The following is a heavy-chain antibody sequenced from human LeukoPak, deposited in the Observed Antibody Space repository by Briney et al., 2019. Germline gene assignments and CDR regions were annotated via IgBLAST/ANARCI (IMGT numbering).Heavy chain of an antibody. J-gene: IGHJ4*02. CDR3: AKAAYCTSTSCHFSGYAQRPLDS. CDR1: GFTFNTYG. CDR2: ISSDGNNK. D-gene: IGHD2-2*01. Sequence: GGSLRLSCVASGFTFNTYGIHWVRQAPGKGLEWVAGISSDGNNKDYSDSVKGRFTISRDNSKNTLYLQMNSLRAEDTAVYYCAKAAYCTSTSCHFSGYAQRPLDSWGQGALVTVSS. V-gene: IGHV3-30*18.